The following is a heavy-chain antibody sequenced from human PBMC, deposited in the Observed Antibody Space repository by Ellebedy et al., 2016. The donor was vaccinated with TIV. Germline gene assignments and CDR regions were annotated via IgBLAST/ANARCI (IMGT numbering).Heavy chain of an antibody. CDR3: ARVGYTSSSEDY. CDR2: IKQDGSEK. J-gene: IGHJ4*02. V-gene: IGHV3-7*03. CDR1: GFIFSNYW. Sequence: PGGSLRLSCAASGFIFSNYWMNWVRQAPGKGLEWLANIKQDGSEKHYVDSVKVRFTISRDNAKNSLYLQINSLRAEDTAVYYCARVGYTSSSEDYWGQGTLVIVSS. D-gene: IGHD6-6*01.